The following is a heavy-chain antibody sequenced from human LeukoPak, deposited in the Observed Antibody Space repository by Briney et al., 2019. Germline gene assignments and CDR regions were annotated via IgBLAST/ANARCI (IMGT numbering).Heavy chain of an antibody. J-gene: IGHJ4*02. CDR2: IKQDGSAT. CDR3: ARAGQQWLGHIDY. Sequence: GGSLSLSCEVSGFTFSSYWVTWVRQAPGKGLEWVANIKQDGSATYYVDSVKGRFIISRDNAKNALYLHMSSLRAEDTAVYYCARAGQQWLGHIDYWGQGTLVTVSS. CDR1: GFTFSSYW. V-gene: IGHV3-7*01. D-gene: IGHD6-19*01.